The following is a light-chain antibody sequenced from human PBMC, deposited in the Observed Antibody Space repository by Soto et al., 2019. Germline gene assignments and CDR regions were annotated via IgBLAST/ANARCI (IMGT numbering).Light chain of an antibody. V-gene: IGKV3-20*01. CDR3: QQYGSSPT. J-gene: IGKJ1*01. CDR2: GAS. Sequence: EIVLTHSPCTLSLSPGGRPNLSCRASQSVRRSYLAWYKQKPGHAPRPLIYGASSRATGIPDRFSGSASGTEFTLTISRMEPEDFAVYYCQQYGSSPTFGQGTKVDIK. CDR1: QSVRRSY.